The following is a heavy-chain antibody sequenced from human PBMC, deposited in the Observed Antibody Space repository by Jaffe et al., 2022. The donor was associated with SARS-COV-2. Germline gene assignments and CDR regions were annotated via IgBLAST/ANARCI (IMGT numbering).Heavy chain of an antibody. CDR3: ARAPPTAAGMDAFDI. Sequence: EVQLVESGGGLVQPGGSLRLSCAASGFTVSSNYMSWVRQAPGKGLEWVSVIYSGGSTYYADSVKGRFTISRHNSKNTLYLQMNSLRAEDTAVYYCARAPPTAAGMDAFDIWGQGTMVTVSS. CDR1: GFTVSSNY. V-gene: IGHV3-53*04. CDR2: IYSGGST. J-gene: IGHJ3*02. D-gene: IGHD6-13*01.